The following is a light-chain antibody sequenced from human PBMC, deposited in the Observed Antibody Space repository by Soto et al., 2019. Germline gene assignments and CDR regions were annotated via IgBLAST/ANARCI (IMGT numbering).Light chain of an antibody. CDR3: QQYGSSPPT. Sequence: TQSPSTLSASVGDRVTLSCRASQSVSSSYLAWYQQKPGQAPRLLIYGASSRATGIPDRFSGSGSGTDFTLTISRLEPEDFAVYYCQQYGSSPPTFGQGTKVDIK. V-gene: IGKV3-20*01. J-gene: IGKJ1*01. CDR1: QSVSSSY. CDR2: GAS.